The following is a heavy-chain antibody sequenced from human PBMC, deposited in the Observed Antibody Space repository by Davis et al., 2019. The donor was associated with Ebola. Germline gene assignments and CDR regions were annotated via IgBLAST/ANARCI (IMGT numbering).Heavy chain of an antibody. CDR3: VGVNYYGMDV. D-gene: IGHD3-16*01. J-gene: IGHJ6*02. Sequence: MPSETLSLTCTVSGGSISSSAYYWGWIRQPPGKELEWIGSIYYGGNTYYNPSLKSRVTISVDTSKNQFSLKLSSVTAADTAVYYCVGVNYYGMDVWGQGTTVTVSS. CDR2: IYYGGNT. V-gene: IGHV4-39*01. CDR1: GGSISSSAYY.